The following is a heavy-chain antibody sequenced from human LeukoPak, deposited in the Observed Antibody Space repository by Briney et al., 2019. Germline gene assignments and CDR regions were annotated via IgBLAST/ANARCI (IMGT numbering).Heavy chain of an antibody. CDR3: ARDIVGATEDY. CDR1: GGTFSSYA. V-gene: IGHV1-18*01. D-gene: IGHD1-26*01. Sequence: GASVKVSCKASGGTFSSYAISWVRQAPGQGLEWMGWISAYNGNTNYAQKLQGRVTMTTDTSTSTAYMELRSLRSDDTAVYYCARDIVGATEDYWGQGTLVSVSS. J-gene: IGHJ4*02. CDR2: ISAYNGNT.